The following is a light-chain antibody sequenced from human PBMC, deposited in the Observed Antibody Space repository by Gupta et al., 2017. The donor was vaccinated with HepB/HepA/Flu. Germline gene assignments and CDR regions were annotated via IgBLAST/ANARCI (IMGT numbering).Light chain of an antibody. CDR3: AGWDDSVISWV. V-gene: IGLV1-44*01. CDR2: NSN. Sequence: QSALTQSPSVSGTPGQRVTISCSGSSSNIGRNSVNWYQHTPGTAPKVLIYNSNLRASGVSVRFSGSKSGTSASLTISGLQSEDEADYYCAGWDDSVISWVFGGGTKLTVL. J-gene: IGLJ3*02. CDR1: SSNIGRNS.